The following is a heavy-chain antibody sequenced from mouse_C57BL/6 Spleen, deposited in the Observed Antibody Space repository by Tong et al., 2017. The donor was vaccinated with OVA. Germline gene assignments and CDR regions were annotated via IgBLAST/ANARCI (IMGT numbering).Heavy chain of an antibody. J-gene: IGHJ4*01. D-gene: IGHD2-3*01. CDR3: ARAEDGSMDY. CDR1: GYTFTSYW. V-gene: IGHV1-69*01. CDR2: IDPSDSYT. Sequence: VQLQESGAELVMPGASVKLSCKASGYTFTSYWMHWVKQRPGQGLEWIGEIDPSDSYTNYNQKFKGKATLTVDKSSSTAYMQLSSLTSEDSAVYYCARAEDGSMDYWGQGTSVTVSS.